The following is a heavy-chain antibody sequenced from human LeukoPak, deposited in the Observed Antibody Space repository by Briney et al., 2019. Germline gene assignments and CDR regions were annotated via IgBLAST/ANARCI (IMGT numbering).Heavy chain of an antibody. V-gene: IGHV3-23*01. D-gene: IGHD2-15*01. CDR1: GFTFSSYA. J-gene: IGHJ4*02. CDR2: ISGSGGST. Sequence: GGSLRLSCAASGFTFSSYAMSWVRQAPGKGLEWVSAISGSGGSTYYADSVKGRFTISRDNSKNTLYLQMNSLRAEDTAVYHCAKDRSVVVVAANDGRYFDYWGQGTLVTVSS. CDR3: AKDRSVVVVAANDGRYFDY.